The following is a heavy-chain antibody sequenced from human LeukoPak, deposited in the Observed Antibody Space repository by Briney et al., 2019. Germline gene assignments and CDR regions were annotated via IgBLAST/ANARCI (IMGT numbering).Heavy chain of an antibody. V-gene: IGHV4-34*01. CDR2: INHSGGT. CDR3: ARDPSASSGYPYWYFDL. J-gene: IGHJ2*01. Sequence: PSETLSLTCAVYGGSFSGYYWTWIRQPPGKGLEWIGEINHSGGTNYNPSLKSRVTISTDPSKNHFSLNLSSVTAADTAVYYCARDPSASSGYPYWYFDLWGRGTLVTVSS. CDR1: GGSFSGYY. D-gene: IGHD3-22*01.